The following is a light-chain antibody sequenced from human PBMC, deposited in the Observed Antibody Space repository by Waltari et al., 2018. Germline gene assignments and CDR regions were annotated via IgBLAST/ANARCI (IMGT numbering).Light chain of an antibody. CDR1: KLGDKD. V-gene: IGLV3-1*01. J-gene: IGLJ2*01. Sequence: SYELTQPPSVSVSPGQTATITCSGDKLGDKDVCWYQQKPGQSPVVGIYQNTKRPSGIPERFSGSNSENTATLTISGTQAMDEADYYCQAWATGTDVIFGGGTKVTVL. CDR3: QAWATGTDVI. CDR2: QNT.